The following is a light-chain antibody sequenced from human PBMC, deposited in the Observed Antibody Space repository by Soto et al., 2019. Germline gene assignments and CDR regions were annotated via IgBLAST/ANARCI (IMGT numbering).Light chain of an antibody. V-gene: IGKV3-11*01. CDR2: DVS. Sequence: EIVLTQSPATLSLSPGERATLSCRASQSVSSDLAWYQQKPGQAPRLLIYDVSDRATGVPARFSGSGSGTDFTLTISSLEPEAYAIYYCQQRDSWPLTFGGGTKVEIK. CDR3: QQRDSWPLT. CDR1: QSVSSD. J-gene: IGKJ4*01.